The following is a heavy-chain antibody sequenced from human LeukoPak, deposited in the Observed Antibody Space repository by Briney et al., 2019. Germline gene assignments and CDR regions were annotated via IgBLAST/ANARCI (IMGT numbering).Heavy chain of an antibody. J-gene: IGHJ2*01. CDR3: ARALGGSSSWAWYFDL. Sequence: SVKVSCKASGGTFSSYAISWVRQAPGQGLEWMGGIIPILGTANYAQKFQGRVTITTDESTSTAYMELSSLRSEDTAVYYCARALGGSSSWAWYFDLWGRGTLVTVSS. D-gene: IGHD6-13*01. CDR1: GGTFSSYA. V-gene: IGHV1-69*05. CDR2: IIPILGTA.